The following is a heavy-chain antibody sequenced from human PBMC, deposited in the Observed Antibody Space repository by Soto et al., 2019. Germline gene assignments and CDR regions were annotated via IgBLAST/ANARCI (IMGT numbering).Heavy chain of an antibody. V-gene: IGHV6-1*01. Sequence: SQTLSLTCVISGDSVSSNSAVWNWIRQSPSRGLEWLGRTYYRSKWYNDYALSVKSRITINPDTSKNQFSLQLNSVSPGDTAVYYCAIGHSSRGGYGKDVWAPGTTVPVSS. CDR2: TYYRSKWYN. D-gene: IGHD5-18*01. J-gene: IGHJ6*02. CDR1: GDSVSSNSAV. CDR3: AIGHSSRGGYGKDV.